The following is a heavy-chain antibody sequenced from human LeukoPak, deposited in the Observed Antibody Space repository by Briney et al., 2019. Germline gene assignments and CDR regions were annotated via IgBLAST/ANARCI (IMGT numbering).Heavy chain of an antibody. D-gene: IGHD2-21*01. Sequence: EASVKVSCKVSGYTLTELSMHWVRQAPGKGLEWMGGFDPEDGETIYAQKFQGRVTMTEDTSTDTAYMELSSLRSEDTAVYYCATAKFCGGDCYSYYFDYWGQGTLVTVS. J-gene: IGHJ4*02. CDR2: FDPEDGET. CDR1: GYTLTELS. CDR3: ATAKFCGGDCYSYYFDY. V-gene: IGHV1-24*01.